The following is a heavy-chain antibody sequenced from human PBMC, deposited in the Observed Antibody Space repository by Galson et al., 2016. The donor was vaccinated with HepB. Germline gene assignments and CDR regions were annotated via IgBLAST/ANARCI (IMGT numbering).Heavy chain of an antibody. J-gene: IGHJ6*02. D-gene: IGHD2-8*01. CDR2: IREDESEK. CDR3: ARGLMHSHWDMDV. Sequence: SLRLSCAASGFNFYGYWMTWVRQAPGKGLEWVANIREDESEKYYVDSVKGRFTISRDNGKNSLYLQMNSLRAEDTSVYYCARGLMHSHWDMDVWGQGTTVTVAS. CDR1: GFNFYGYW. V-gene: IGHV3-7*03.